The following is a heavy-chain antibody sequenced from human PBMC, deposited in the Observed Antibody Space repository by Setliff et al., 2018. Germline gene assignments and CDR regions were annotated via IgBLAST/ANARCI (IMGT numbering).Heavy chain of an antibody. V-gene: IGHV3-11*04. CDR3: ARLALTGYDSSGYYYALDYYYYMDV. Sequence: SGGSLRLSCATSGFTFSDYYMSWIRQTPGKGLEWVAYISSSGSLIYYPDSVKGRFTVSRDNSKNTLYLQMNSLRAEDTAVYYCARLALTGYDSSGYYYALDYYYYMDVWGKGTTVTVSS. CDR1: GFTFSDYY. J-gene: IGHJ6*03. CDR2: ISSSGSLI. D-gene: IGHD3-22*01.